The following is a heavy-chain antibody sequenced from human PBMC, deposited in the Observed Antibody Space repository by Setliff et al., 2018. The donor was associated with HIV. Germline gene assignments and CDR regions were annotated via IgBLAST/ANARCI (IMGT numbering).Heavy chain of an antibody. CDR2: INHSGTT. CDR3: ARGRDASTWYLSHFYSYYYLDV. D-gene: IGHD6-13*01. V-gene: IGHV4-34*01. Sequence: SETLSLTCTVSGGPLSGYFWPWIRQTPDKGLEWIGDINHSGTTNYNLSLKSRTTLSLDTSKNQLSLKLTSVVAADTGLYFCARGRDASTWYLSHFYSYYYLDVWGNGTTVTVSS. J-gene: IGHJ6*03. CDR1: GGPLSGYF.